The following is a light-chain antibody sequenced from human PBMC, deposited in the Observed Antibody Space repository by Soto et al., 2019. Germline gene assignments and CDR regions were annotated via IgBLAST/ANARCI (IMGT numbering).Light chain of an antibody. CDR3: QQYNNWPRT. V-gene: IGKV3-15*01. CDR2: SAS. CDR1: QSVGIK. J-gene: IGKJ1*01. Sequence: LMTQSPAPLSVSPGERATLSCRASQSVGIKLAWYQQKPGQAPRLLMYSASTRATGIAARFSGGGSGTDCTLTISSLQSEDVAVYYCQQYNNWPRTFGQGTKVDIK.